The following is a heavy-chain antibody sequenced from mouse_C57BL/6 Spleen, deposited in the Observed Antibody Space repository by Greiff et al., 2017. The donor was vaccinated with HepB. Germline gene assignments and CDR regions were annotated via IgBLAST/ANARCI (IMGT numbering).Heavy chain of an antibody. CDR2: ISNLAYSI. J-gene: IGHJ1*03. CDR1: GFTFSDYG. V-gene: IGHV5-15*01. Sequence: EVKLQESGGGLVQPGGSLKLSCAASGFTFSDYGMAWVRQAPRKGPEWVAFISNLAYSIYYADTVTGRFTISRENAKNTLYLEMSSLRSEDTAMYYCARHPNYYGSSYGYFDVWGTGTTVTVSS. CDR3: ARHPNYYGSSYGYFDV. D-gene: IGHD1-1*01.